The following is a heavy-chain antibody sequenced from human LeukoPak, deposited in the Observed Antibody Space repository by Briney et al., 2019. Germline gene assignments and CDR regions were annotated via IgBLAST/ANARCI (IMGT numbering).Heavy chain of an antibody. D-gene: IGHD2-15*01. J-gene: IGHJ5*02. Sequence: GGSLRLSCAASGFTFSSYSMNWVRQAPGKGLEWISYISSSSSTIYYADSVKGRLTISRDNAKNSLYLQMNSLRAEDTAVYYCATHCSSSSCPWGQGTLVTVAS. CDR3: ATHCSSSSCP. V-gene: IGHV3-48*01. CDR2: ISSSSSTI. CDR1: GFTFSSYS.